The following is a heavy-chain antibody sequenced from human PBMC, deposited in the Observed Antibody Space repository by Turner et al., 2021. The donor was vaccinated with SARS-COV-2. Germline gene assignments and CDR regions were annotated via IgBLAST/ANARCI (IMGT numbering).Heavy chain of an antibody. CDR1: GFTFSSYE. V-gene: IGHV3-48*03. J-gene: IGHJ2*01. CDR3: ARDQYYDSRGYYFFRASYFDL. CDR2: ISSSGSTI. Sequence: EVQLVESGGDLVQPGGSLRLSCAASGFTFSSYEMNWVRQAPGKGLEWVSYISSSGSTIYYADSGKGRFTISRDNAKNSLYLQMNSLRAEDTAVYYCARDQYYDSRGYYFFRASYFDLWGRGTLVTVSS. D-gene: IGHD3-22*01.